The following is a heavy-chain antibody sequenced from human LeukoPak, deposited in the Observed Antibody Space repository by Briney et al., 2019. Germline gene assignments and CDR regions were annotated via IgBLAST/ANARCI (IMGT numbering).Heavy chain of an antibody. D-gene: IGHD2-2*01. CDR2: IKQDGSEK. J-gene: IGHJ5*02. V-gene: IGHV3-7*01. Sequence: GGSLRLSCAASGFTFSAHWMSWFRQAPGKGLEWVANIKQDGSEKIYVDSVKGRFTISRDNAKNSLYLQMNSLRAEDTAVYYCARDSSPRGGYCTSTTCYDWFDPWGQGTLVTVSS. CDR3: ARDSSPRGGYCTSTTCYDWFDP. CDR1: GFTFSAHW.